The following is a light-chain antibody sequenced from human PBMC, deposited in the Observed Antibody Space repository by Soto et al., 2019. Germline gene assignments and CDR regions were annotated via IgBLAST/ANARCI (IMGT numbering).Light chain of an antibody. CDR1: QSLGTN. V-gene: IGKV3-11*01. J-gene: IGKJ5*01. CDR3: QQRYNWPPVT. CDR2: EAS. Sequence: EIVLTQSPATLSLSPGDRATLSCRASQSLGTNLAWYQHKPGQAPSLLIYEASNRATGIPARFSGSGSGTDFSLTINSLEPEDFAVYYCQQRYNWPPVTFGQGTRLEIK.